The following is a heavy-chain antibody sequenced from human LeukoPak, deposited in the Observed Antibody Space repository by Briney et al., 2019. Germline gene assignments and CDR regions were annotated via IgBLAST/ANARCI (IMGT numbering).Heavy chain of an antibody. Sequence: PGRSLRLSCAASGFTFSSYRMHWVRQAPGKGLEWVAVISYDGSNKYYADSVQGRFTISRDNSTNTLYLQMNSLRAEDTAVYYCAREVYYYGSGSGMDVWGQGTTVTVSS. CDR2: ISYDGSNK. D-gene: IGHD3-10*01. CDR1: GFTFSSYR. J-gene: IGHJ6*02. CDR3: AREVYYYGSGSGMDV. V-gene: IGHV3-30*03.